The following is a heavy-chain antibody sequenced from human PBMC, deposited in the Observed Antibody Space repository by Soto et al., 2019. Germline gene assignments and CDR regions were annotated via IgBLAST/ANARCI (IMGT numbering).Heavy chain of an antibody. CDR2: ISTYNGNT. V-gene: IGHV1-18*01. Sequence: APVELSCKSSGYTFTSYGITWVRLAPGQGLEWMGWISTYNGNTNYAQNRQGRVTMTTDTFTNTAYMELRSLRSDDTAVYYCARTYGNSWYSPWGQGTLVTVAS. D-gene: IGHD2-2*02. CDR1: GYTFTSYG. J-gene: IGHJ5*02. CDR3: ARTYGNSWYSP.